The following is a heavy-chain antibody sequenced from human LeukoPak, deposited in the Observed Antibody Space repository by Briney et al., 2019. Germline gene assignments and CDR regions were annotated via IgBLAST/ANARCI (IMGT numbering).Heavy chain of an antibody. J-gene: IGHJ4*02. V-gene: IGHV4-34*01. CDR3: ARDSSGWSAVDY. D-gene: IGHD6-19*01. CDR2: INHSGST. Sequence: XPXXXXXWVGEINHSGSTNYHPSLKSRVTISVDTSKNQFSLKLSSVTAADTAVYYCARDSSGWSAVDYWGQGTLVTVSS.